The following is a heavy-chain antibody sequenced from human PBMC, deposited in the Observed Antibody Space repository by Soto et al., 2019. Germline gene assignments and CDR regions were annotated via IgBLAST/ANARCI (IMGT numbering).Heavy chain of an antibody. V-gene: IGHV4-59*01. CDR2: IYYSGST. Sequence: SETLSLTCTVSGGSISSYYWSWIRQPPGKGLEWIGYIYYSGSTNYNPSLKSRVTISVDTSKNQFSRKLSSVTAADTALYYCARYYYDSSGYYQDYWGQGTLVTVSS. J-gene: IGHJ4*02. D-gene: IGHD3-22*01. CDR1: GGSISSYY. CDR3: ARYYYDSSGYYQDY.